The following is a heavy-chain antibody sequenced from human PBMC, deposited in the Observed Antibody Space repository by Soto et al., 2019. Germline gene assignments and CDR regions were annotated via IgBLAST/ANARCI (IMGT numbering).Heavy chain of an antibody. J-gene: IGHJ6*02. CDR2: ISAYNGNT. CDR1: GYTFTSYG. V-gene: IGHV1-18*01. Sequence: ASVKVSCKASGYTFTSYGISWVRQAPGQGLEWMGWISAYNGNTNYAQKLQGRVTMTTDTSTSTAYMELRSLRSDDTAVYYCAREGPSTIFGVATPGYYGMDVWGQGTTVTVLL. D-gene: IGHD3-3*01. CDR3: AREGPSTIFGVATPGYYGMDV.